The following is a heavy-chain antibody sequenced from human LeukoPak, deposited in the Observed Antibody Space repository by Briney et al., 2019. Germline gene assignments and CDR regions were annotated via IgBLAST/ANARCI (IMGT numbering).Heavy chain of an antibody. Sequence: GGSLRLSCAASGFTFSDYSMNWVRQAPGKGLEWVSYISFSVNTKYYGDSVKGRFTISRDNAKNSLYLRMDSLRAEDTAVYYCARGAYSSGWAYFDHWGQGTLVTVSS. CDR3: ARGAYSSGWAYFDH. D-gene: IGHD6-19*01. CDR1: GFTFSDYS. J-gene: IGHJ4*02. V-gene: IGHV3-48*04. CDR2: ISFSVNTK.